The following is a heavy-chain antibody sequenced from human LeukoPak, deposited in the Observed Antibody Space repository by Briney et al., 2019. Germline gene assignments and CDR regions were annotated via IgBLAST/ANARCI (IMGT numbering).Heavy chain of an antibody. D-gene: IGHD3-16*01. CDR3: ARGGRYAYFLDY. CDR1: GFIFSDYW. CDR2: IKSDGSST. V-gene: IGHV3-74*01. J-gene: IGHJ4*02. Sequence: GGSLRLSRAASGFIFSDYWMHWVRQGPGKGLVWVSRIKSDGSSTSYAESVKGRFTISRDNAKNTVYVHMNSLRDEDTAVYYCARGGRYAYFLDYWGQGTLVTVSS.